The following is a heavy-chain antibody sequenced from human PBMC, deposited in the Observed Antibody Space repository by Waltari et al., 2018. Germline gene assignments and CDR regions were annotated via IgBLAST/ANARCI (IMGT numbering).Heavy chain of an antibody. D-gene: IGHD3-22*01. J-gene: IGHJ4*02. CDR1: GFTFSSYS. Sequence: EVQLVESGGGLVKPGGSLRLSCAASGFTFSSYSMNWVRQAPGKGLEWVSSISSSSSYIYYADSVKGRFTISRDNAKNSLYLQMNSLRAEDTAVYYCAGGDDSSGYVYYWGQGTLVTVSS. CDR2: ISSSSSYI. CDR3: AGGDDSSGYVYY. V-gene: IGHV3-21*01.